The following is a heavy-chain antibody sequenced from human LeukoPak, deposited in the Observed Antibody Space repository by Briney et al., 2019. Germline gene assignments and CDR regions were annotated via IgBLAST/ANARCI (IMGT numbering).Heavy chain of an antibody. CDR3: ARQSAGSYVYFDL. CDR1: GASISSHY. Sequence: SETLSLTCTISGASISSHYYSWIRRSAGQGLEWIGRMSISGNTNYNPSLKSRVTISGDKSKNQFSLKLSSVTAADTAMYYCARQSAGSYVYFDLWGQGTLVTVSS. J-gene: IGHJ4*02. D-gene: IGHD3-10*01. CDR2: MSISGNT. V-gene: IGHV4-4*07.